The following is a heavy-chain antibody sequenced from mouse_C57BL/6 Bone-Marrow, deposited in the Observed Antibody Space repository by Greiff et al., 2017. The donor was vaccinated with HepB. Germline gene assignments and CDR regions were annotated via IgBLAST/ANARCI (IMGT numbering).Heavy chain of an antibody. Sequence: VQLQQSGAELVMPGASVKLSCKASGYTFTSYWMHWVKQRPGQGLEWIGEIDPSDSYTNYNQKFKGKSTLTVDKSSSTAYMQLSSLTSEDSAVYYCARSLTTVVAYYFDYWGQGTTLTVSS. J-gene: IGHJ2*01. CDR2: IDPSDSYT. CDR1: GYTFTSYW. V-gene: IGHV1-69*01. D-gene: IGHD1-1*01. CDR3: ARSLTTVVAYYFDY.